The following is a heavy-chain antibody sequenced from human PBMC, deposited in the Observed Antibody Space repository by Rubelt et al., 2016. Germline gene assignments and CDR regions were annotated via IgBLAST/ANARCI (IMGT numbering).Heavy chain of an antibody. J-gene: IGHJ4*02. D-gene: IGHD2-2*01. CDR1: GFNVGSSY. V-gene: IGHV3-53*01. CDR2: IYSGGTT. CDR3: GLDLGDWAAPIDY. Sequence: GGSLRLSCAASGFNVGSSYMSWVRQAPGKGLEWVSVIYSGGTTHYAASVQGRFTISRDTSKNTLFLQMNSLRGEDTAVYYCGLDLGDWAAPIDYWGQGTLVTVSP.